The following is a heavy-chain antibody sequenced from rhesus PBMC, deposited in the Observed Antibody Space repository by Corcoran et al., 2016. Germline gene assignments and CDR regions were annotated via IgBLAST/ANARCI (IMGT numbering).Heavy chain of an antibody. CDR3: ARVPVIAADADY. J-gene: IGHJ4*01. Sequence: QVQLQESGPGLVKPSETLSLTCAVSGGSISDDYYWSWIRQPPGKGLEWIGYIYGRGGGTNYNPSLKNRVTSSIDTSKNQFSLKLSSVTAADTAMYYCARVPVIAADADYWGQGVLVTVSS. CDR2: IYGRGGGT. V-gene: IGHV4-106*01. D-gene: IGHD6-25*01. CDR1: GGSISDDYY.